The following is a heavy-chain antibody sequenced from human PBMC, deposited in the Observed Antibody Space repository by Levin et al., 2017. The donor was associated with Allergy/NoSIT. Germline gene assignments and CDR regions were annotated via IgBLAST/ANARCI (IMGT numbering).Heavy chain of an antibody. J-gene: IGHJ6*02. Sequence: GESLKISCAASGFTFSNAWMSWVRQAPGKGLEWVGRIKSKTDGGTTDYAAPVKGRFTISRDDSKNTLYLQMNSLKTEDTAVYYCTHSLVARQWFGELTPYYYYGMDVWGQGTTVTVSS. CDR1: GFTFSNAW. CDR2: IKSKTDGGTT. D-gene: IGHD3-10*01. CDR3: THSLVARQWFGELTPYYYYGMDV. V-gene: IGHV3-15*01.